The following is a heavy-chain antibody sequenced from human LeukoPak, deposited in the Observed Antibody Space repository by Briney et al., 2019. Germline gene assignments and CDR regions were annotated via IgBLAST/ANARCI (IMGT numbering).Heavy chain of an antibody. V-gene: IGHV4-38-2*02. CDR1: GYSISSGYY. Sequence: SETLSLTCTVSGYSISSGYYWGWIRQPPGKGLEWIGSIYHSGSTYYNPSLKSRVTISVDTSKNQFSLKLSSVTAADTAVYHCARQIHGLKQWLVHYFDYWGQGTLVTVSS. CDR3: ARQIHGLKQWLVHYFDY. CDR2: IYHSGST. J-gene: IGHJ4*02. D-gene: IGHD6-19*01.